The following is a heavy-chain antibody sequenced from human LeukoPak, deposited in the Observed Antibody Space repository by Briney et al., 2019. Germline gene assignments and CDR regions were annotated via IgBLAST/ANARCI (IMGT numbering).Heavy chain of an antibody. J-gene: IGHJ6*03. CDR2: IYYSGST. D-gene: IGHD6-13*01. V-gene: IGHV4-39*01. CDR3: AVPGIAAAGALSYYYYYMDV. CDR1: GGSISSSSYY. Sequence: SETLSLTCTVSGGSISSSSYYWGWIRQPPGKGLEWLGSIYYSGSTYYNPSLKSRVTISVDTSKNQFSLKLSSVTAADTAVYYCAVPGIAAAGALSYYYYYMDVWGKGTTVTVSS.